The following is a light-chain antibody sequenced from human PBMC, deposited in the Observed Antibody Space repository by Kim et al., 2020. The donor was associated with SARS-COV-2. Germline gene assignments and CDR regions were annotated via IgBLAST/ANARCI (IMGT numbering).Light chain of an antibody. V-gene: IGKV3-11*01. CDR3: QQRSNWLSIT. Sequence: SPGERATPSGRASQSVSSYLAWYQQKPGQAPRLLIYDASNRATGIPARFSGSGSGTDFTLTISSLEPEDFAVYYCQQRSNWLSITFGQGTRLEIK. CDR1: QSVSSY. J-gene: IGKJ5*01. CDR2: DAS.